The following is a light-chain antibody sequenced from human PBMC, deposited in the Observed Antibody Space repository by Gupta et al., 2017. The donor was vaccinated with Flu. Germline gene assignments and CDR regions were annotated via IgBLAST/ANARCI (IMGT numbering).Light chain of an antibody. J-gene: IGLJ1*01. CDR2: GNT. V-gene: IGLV1-40*01. CDR3: QSYDSSLSGFV. CDR1: SANIGAGYN. Sequence: QSVLTQPPPVSGAPGQRVTIPCTGSSANIGAGYNVHWYQQLPGTAPKLLIYGNTNRPSRVPDRFSGSKSGTSASPAITSASLAITGLQAEDEADYYCQSYDSSLSGFVFGTGTKVTVL.